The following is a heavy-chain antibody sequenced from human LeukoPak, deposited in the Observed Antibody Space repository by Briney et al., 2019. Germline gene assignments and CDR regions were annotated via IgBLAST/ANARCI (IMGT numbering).Heavy chain of an antibody. V-gene: IGHV4-59*12. J-gene: IGHJ5*02. CDR1: GGSISPFY. CDR2: IYYTGGT. CDR3: ARDVRIAAAGQNNWFDP. Sequence: KPSETLSLTCTVSGGSISPFYWNWIRQPPGKGLEWIGYIYYTGGTSYSPSLNSRATISVDTSKNQISLKLSSVTAADTAVYYCARDVRIAAAGQNNWFDPWGQGTLVTVSS. D-gene: IGHD6-13*01.